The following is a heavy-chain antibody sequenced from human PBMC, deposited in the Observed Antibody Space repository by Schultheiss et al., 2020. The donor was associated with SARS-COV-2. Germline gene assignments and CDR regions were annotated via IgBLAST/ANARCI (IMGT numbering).Heavy chain of an antibody. D-gene: IGHD2-2*01. Sequence: SETLSLTCAVSGYSISSGYYWGWIRQPPGKGLEWIGSIYHSGSTNYNPSLKSRVTMSVDTSKNQFSLKLSSVTAADTAVYYCARRRLACCSSTLNMYYFDYWGQGTLVTVSS. CDR1: GYSISSGYY. CDR3: ARRRLACCSSTLNMYYFDY. V-gene: IGHV4-38-2*01. CDR2: IYHSGST. J-gene: IGHJ4*02.